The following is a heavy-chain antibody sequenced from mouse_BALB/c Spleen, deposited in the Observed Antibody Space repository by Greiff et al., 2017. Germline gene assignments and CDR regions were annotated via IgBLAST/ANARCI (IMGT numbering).Heavy chain of an antibody. J-gene: IGHJ4*01. CDR1: GFNIKDTY. V-gene: IGHV14-3*02. CDR2: IDPANGNT. Sequence: EVKLMESGAELVKPGASVKLSCTASGFNIKDTYMHWVKQRPEQGLEWIGRIDPANGNTKYDPKFQGKATITADTSSNTAYLQLSSLTSEDTAVYYCARDYGPSWYWGQGTSVTVSS. D-gene: IGHD1-2*01. CDR3: ARDYGPSWY.